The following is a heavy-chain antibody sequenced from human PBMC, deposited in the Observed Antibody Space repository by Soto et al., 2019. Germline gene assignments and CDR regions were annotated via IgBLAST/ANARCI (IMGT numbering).Heavy chain of an antibody. CDR3: DRSTYGEGYPHFFAD. Sequence: QVQLQESGPGLVMPSQTLSLTCAVSGGSIDDINSYWTWIRQSPGRSPEWIGYIHNTGNTFYSPSFKRRLAISIDRSKSQFSLKLSAVTAADTAFYYCDRSTYGEGYPHFFADWGQGTLVTVSS. CDR1: GGSIDDINSY. V-gene: IGHV4-30-4*01. CDR2: IHNTGNT. J-gene: IGHJ4*02. D-gene: IGHD3-16*02.